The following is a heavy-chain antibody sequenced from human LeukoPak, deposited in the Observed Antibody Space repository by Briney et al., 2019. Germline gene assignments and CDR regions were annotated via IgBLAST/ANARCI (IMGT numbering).Heavy chain of an antibody. CDR3: ARDQEYSGSYYRYFDY. Sequence: SETLSLTCAVYGGSFSGYYWSWIRQPPGKGLGWIGEINHSGSTNYNPSLKSRVTISVDTSKNQFSLKLSSVTAADTAVYYCARDQEYSGSYYRYFDYWGQGTLVTVSS. CDR1: GGSFSGYY. CDR2: INHSGST. V-gene: IGHV4-34*01. J-gene: IGHJ4*02. D-gene: IGHD1-26*01.